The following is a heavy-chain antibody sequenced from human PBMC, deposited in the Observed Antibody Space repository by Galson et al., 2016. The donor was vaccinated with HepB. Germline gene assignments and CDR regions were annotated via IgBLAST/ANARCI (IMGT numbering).Heavy chain of an antibody. Sequence: SLRLSCAASGFTFSRNSMNWVRQAPGKGLEWVSYISSGTSPIYYADSVKGRFSISRDNAKNSLFLQMNSLRDEDTAVYYCARGGSDWYDSSGSTEYFQHWGQGTLVTVSS. CDR2: ISSGTSPI. J-gene: IGHJ1*01. CDR1: GFTFSRNS. V-gene: IGHV3-48*02. CDR3: ARGGSDWYDSSGSTEYFQH. D-gene: IGHD3-22*01.